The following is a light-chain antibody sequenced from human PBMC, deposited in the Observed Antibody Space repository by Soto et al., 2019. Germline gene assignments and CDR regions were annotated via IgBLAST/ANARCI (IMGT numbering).Light chain of an antibody. V-gene: IGKV1-39*01. CDR1: RSISNY. Sequence: DLPMTQSPSSLSASVGDRVTITCRASRSISNYLNWYQQKSGKAPRLLIYAASSLQPGVPSRFSGTGTGTAFTLTITSLQPEDSATYYCQQSYSVPRFGQGTRVDLK. J-gene: IGKJ1*01. CDR2: AAS. CDR3: QQSYSVPR.